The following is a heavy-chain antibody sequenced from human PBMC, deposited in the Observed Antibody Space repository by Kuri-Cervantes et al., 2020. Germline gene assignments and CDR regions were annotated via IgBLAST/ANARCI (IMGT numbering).Heavy chain of an antibody. Sequence: GGSLRLSCAASGFTFSSYAMHWVRQAPGKGLEWVAVISYDGSNKYYAESVKGRFTISRANSKNSLYLQMNSLSAEDTAVYYCAPTTRNTIGFGYWGQGTRVTVAS. D-gene: IGHD1-26*01. J-gene: IGHJ4*02. CDR2: ISYDGSNK. V-gene: IGHV3-30-3*01. CDR1: GFTFSSYA. CDR3: APTTRNTIGFGY.